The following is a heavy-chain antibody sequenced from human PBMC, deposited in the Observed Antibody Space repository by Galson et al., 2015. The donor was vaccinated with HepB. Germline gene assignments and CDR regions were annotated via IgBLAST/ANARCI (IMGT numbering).Heavy chain of an antibody. CDR3: AKDRPQGIYYDRPRGAFEI. V-gene: IGHV3-23*01. Sequence: SLRLSCAASGFSFSNYWMHWVRQAPGKGLVWVSGISGSGGSTYYADSVKGRFTISRDNSKNTLYLQMNSLRAEDTAVYYCAKDRPQGIYYDRPRGAFEIWGQGTMVPVSS. CDR2: ISGSGGST. CDR1: GFSFSNYW. D-gene: IGHD3-22*01. J-gene: IGHJ3*02.